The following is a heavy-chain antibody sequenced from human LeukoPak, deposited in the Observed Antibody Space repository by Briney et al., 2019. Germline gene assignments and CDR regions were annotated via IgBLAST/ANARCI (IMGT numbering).Heavy chain of an antibody. D-gene: IGHD2-15*01. CDR3: AKAAYCSGGSCYGWFFDY. Sequence: PGGSLRLSCAASGFTFSSYGMHWVRQAPGKGLEWVAVISYDGGNKYYADSVKGRFTISRDNSKNTLYLQMNSLRAEDTAVYYCAKAAYCSGGSCYGWFFDYWGQGTLVTVSS. V-gene: IGHV3-30*18. CDR2: ISYDGGNK. CDR1: GFTFSSYG. J-gene: IGHJ4*02.